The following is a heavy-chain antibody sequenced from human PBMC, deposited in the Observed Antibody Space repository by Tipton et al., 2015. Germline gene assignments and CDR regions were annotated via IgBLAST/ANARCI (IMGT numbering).Heavy chain of an antibody. Sequence: QLVQSGPEVKKPGASVKVSCKASGYTFTSYPMHWVRQAPGQRLEWMGWINAGNGNTKYSQKSQDRVTITTDTSASTAYLELSSLRSEDTAVYYCARGPRGDYYGSGTLRYWGQGTLATVSS. D-gene: IGHD3-10*01. CDR2: INAGNGNT. V-gene: IGHV1-3*01. CDR3: ARGPRGDYYGSGTLRY. CDR1: GYTFTSYP. J-gene: IGHJ1*01.